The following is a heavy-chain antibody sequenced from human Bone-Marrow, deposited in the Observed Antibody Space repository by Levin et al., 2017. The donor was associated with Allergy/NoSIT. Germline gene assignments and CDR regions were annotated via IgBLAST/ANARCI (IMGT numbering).Heavy chain of an antibody. CDR3: VREHYGSGSYYHFDY. CDR1: GFMFSRHD. J-gene: IGHJ4*02. CDR2: ISRSGDSI. D-gene: IGHD3-10*01. V-gene: IGHV3-48*03. Sequence: SCAASGFMFSRHDMNWVRQAPGKGLEWLSYISRSGDSIYYADSVKGRFTISRDNAKNSLYLQMNSLRAEDTAVYYCVREHYGSGSYYHFDYWSPGTLIAVSS.